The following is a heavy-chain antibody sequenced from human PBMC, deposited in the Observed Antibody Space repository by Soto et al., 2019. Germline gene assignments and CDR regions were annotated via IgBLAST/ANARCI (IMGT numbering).Heavy chain of an antibody. J-gene: IGHJ5*02. CDR3: ARLYADFWSGVP. D-gene: IGHD3-3*01. Sequence: EVQLVESGGNLVQPGGSLRLSCAASGFTFSSYWMSWVRQAPGKGLEWVANIKQDGSEEYYLDSVEGRFAISRDNAKNSLYLQMNSLRAEDTAVYYCARLYADFWSGVPWGQGTLVTVSS. CDR2: IKQDGSEE. V-gene: IGHV3-7*01. CDR1: GFTFSSYW.